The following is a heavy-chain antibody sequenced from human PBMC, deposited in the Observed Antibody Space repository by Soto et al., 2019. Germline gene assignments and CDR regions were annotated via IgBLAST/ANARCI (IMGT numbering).Heavy chain of an antibody. CDR1: GGSISSYY. Sequence: NPSETLSLTCTVSGGSISSYYWSWIRQPPGKGLEWIGYIYYSGSTNYNPSLKSRVTISVDTSKNQFSLKLSSVTAADTAVYYCARGKRTMVKYYYYYYGMDVWGQGTTVTVSS. D-gene: IGHD3-10*01. J-gene: IGHJ6*02. CDR3: ARGKRTMVKYYYYYYGMDV. V-gene: IGHV4-59*01. CDR2: IYYSGST.